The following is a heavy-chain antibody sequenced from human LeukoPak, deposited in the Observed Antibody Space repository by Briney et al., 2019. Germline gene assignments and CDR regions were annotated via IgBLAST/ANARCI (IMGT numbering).Heavy chain of an antibody. V-gene: IGHV3-23*01. J-gene: IGHJ3*02. CDR2: ISASGGST. CDR3: ARWGVGDAGPRHSFDI. Sequence: GGSLRLSCAASGFTFSSYAMSWVRQAPGTGLEWVSAISASGGSTYYADSVRGRFTISRDNSKNTLYLQMNSLRAEDTAVYYCARWGVGDAGPRHSFDIWGQGTMVTVSS. CDR1: GFTFSSYA. D-gene: IGHD4-17*01.